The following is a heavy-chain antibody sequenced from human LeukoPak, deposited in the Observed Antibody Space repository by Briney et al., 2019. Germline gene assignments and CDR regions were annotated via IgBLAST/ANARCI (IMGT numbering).Heavy chain of an antibody. CDR3: AKSKGLVVVGGTFDY. D-gene: IGHD2-15*01. J-gene: IGHJ4*02. CDR2: ISYDGSHK. Sequence: PGRSLRLSCAASGFTFGSYGMHWVRQAPGKGLEWVAVISYDGSHKYYAESGKGRFTISRDNSKNTLYLQMNSLRAEDTAVYYCAKSKGLVVVGGTFDYWGLGTLVTVSS. CDR1: GFTFGSYG. V-gene: IGHV3-30*18.